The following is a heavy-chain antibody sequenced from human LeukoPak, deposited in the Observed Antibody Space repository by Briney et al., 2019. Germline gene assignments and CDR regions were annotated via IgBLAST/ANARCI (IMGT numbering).Heavy chain of an antibody. CDR2: IWYDGSNK. D-gene: IGHD4-17*01. CDR1: GFTFSSYG. Sequence: GGSLRLSCAASGFTFSSYGMHWVRQAPGKGLEWVAVIWYDGSNKYYADSVKGRFTISRDNSKNTLYLQMNSLRAEDTAVYYCAGIDYGDTEAGFDIWGQGTMVTVSS. J-gene: IGHJ3*02. V-gene: IGHV3-33*01. CDR3: AGIDYGDTEAGFDI.